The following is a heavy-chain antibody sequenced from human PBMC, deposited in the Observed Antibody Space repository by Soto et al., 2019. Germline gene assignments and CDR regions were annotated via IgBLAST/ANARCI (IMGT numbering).Heavy chain of an antibody. CDR2: TYYRSKWYN. CDR3: AREGVWPSRRDYYCDGMYV. V-gene: IGHV6-1*01. D-gene: IGHD6-13*01. Sequence: SQTLSLTCAISGDSVSSNSAAWNWIRQSPSRGLEWLGRTYYRSKWYNDYAVSVKSRITINPDTSKNQFSLQLNSVTPEDTAVYYCAREGVWPSRRDYYCDGMYVWSQGTTVTVSS. CDR1: GDSVSSNSAA. J-gene: IGHJ6*02.